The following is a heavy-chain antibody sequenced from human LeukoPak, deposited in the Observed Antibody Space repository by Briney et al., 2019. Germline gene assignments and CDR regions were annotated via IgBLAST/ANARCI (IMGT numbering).Heavy chain of an antibody. CDR1: GFTFSSYS. J-gene: IGHJ3*02. CDR2: ISSSSSYI. CDR3: ARDLGRDYVVYPDAFDI. D-gene: IGHD4-17*01. Sequence: GGSLRLSCAASGFTFSSYSMNWVRQAPGKGLEWVSSISSSSSYIYYADSVKGRFTISRDNAKNSLYLQMNSLRAEDTAVYYCARDLGRDYVVYPDAFDIWGQGTMVTVSS. V-gene: IGHV3-21*01.